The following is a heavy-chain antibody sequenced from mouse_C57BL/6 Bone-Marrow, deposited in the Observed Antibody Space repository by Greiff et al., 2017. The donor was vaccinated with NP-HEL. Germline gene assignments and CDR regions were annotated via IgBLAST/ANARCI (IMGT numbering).Heavy chain of an antibody. Sequence: QVQLKESGPGLVQPSQSLSITCTVSGFSLTSYGVHWVRQPPGKGLEWLGVIWSGGSTDYNAAFISRLSISKDNSKSQVFFKMNSLQADDTAIYYCATYDYPYYYAMDYWGQGTSVTVSS. CDR2: IWSGGST. D-gene: IGHD2-4*01. CDR1: GFSLTSYG. CDR3: ATYDYPYYYAMDY. V-gene: IGHV2-4*01. J-gene: IGHJ4*01.